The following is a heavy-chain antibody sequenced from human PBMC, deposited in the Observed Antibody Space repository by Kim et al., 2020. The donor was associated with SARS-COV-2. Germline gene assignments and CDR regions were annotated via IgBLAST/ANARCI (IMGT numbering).Heavy chain of an antibody. J-gene: IGHJ4*02. D-gene: IGHD7-27*01. CDR3: ARGRPSGEFDY. CDR2: P. Sequence: PTDAQGFTGRFVFSLDTSVSTTYLQISSLKAEDTAVYYCARGRPSGEFDYWGQGTLVTVSS. V-gene: IGHV7-4-1*02.